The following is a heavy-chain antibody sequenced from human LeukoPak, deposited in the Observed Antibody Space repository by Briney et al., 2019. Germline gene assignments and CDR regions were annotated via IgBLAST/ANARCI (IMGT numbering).Heavy chain of an antibody. V-gene: IGHV4-59*08. Sequence: SETLSLTCTVSGGSISSYYWSWIRQPPGKGLEWIGYIYYSGSTNYNPSLKSRVTISVDTSKNQFSLKLSSVTAADTAVYYCARLGRSRGMDVWGQGTTVTVSS. CDR1: GGSISSYY. CDR3: ARLGRSRGMDV. CDR2: IYYSGST. J-gene: IGHJ6*02.